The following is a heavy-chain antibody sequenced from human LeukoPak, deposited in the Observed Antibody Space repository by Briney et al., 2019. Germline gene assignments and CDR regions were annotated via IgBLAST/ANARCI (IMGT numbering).Heavy chain of an antibody. CDR1: VGSFSGYY. Sequence: SETLSLTCAVYVGSFSGYYWGWVRQPPGKGLEWIGEITHSGSTNYNPSLKSRLTVSVDTSKNQFPLKLTSVTAAETVVYCCVRGAIRSGYIDVWDKGTTVTVSS. CDR2: ITHSGST. V-gene: IGHV4-34*01. D-gene: IGHD2-15*01. J-gene: IGHJ6*04. CDR3: VRGAIRSGYIDV.